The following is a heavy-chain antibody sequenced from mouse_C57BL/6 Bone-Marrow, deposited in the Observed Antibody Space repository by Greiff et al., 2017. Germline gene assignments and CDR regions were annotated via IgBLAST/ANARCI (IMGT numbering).Heavy chain of an antibody. J-gene: IGHJ4*01. Sequence: VQGVESGPELVKPGASVKISCKASGYAFSSSWMNWVKQRPGKGLEWIGRIYPGDGDTNYNGKFKGKATLTADKSSSTAYMQLSSLTSEDSAVYFCARRDSSGSYYYAMDYWGQGTSVTVSS. CDR3: ARRDSSGSYYYAMDY. V-gene: IGHV1-82*01. CDR2: IYPGDGDT. CDR1: GYAFSSSW. D-gene: IGHD3-2*02.